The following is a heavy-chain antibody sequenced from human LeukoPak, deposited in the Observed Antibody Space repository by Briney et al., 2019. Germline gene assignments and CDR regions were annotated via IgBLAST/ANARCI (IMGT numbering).Heavy chain of an antibody. V-gene: IGHV5-51*01. Sequence: GESLQISCKGSGYSFTNYWIGWVRRVPGKGLECLGIIYPGDSDTRYNPSFQGQVTISADKSISIAYLLWSSLKASDTAMYYCARNKPAYTSNWSFDTWGQGTLVTVSS. CDR3: ARNKPAYTSNWSFDT. CDR2: IYPGDSDT. J-gene: IGHJ4*02. CDR1: GYSFTNYW. D-gene: IGHD1-20*01.